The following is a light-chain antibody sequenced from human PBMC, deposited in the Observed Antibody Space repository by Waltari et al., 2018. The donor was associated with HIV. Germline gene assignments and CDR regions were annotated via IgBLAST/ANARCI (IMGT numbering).Light chain of an antibody. J-gene: IGLJ2*01. CDR3: QSSDSTLSGSV. V-gene: IGLV1-40*01. CDR2: NTN. Sequence: QSVLTQPPSVSGAPGQWVTLSCTGGNSNIGTHEVHWYQQLPGTAPQLLIYNTNNRSSGCPDRFPGSKSGTSASLAITVLQAEDEADYYCQSSDSTLSGSVFGGGTKLTVL. CDR1: NSNIGTHE.